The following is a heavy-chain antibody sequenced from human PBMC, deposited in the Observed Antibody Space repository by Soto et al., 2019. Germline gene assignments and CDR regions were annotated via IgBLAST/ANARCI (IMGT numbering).Heavy chain of an antibody. D-gene: IGHD6-19*01. CDR1: GFSVSSNY. Sequence: EVLLVESGGGLIQPGGSLRLSCAVSGFSVSSNYMTWIRQAPGKGREWVSVIYSGGNTDYTDSVKGRFTISRDSSKNTIYLQMKSLRAEDTAVYYCARQGVAGLWGQGTLVTVSS. J-gene: IGHJ4*02. CDR2: IYSGGNT. CDR3: ARQGVAGL. V-gene: IGHV3-53*01.